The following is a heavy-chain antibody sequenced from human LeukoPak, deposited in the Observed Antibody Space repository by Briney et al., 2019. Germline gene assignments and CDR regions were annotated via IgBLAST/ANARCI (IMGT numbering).Heavy chain of an antibody. V-gene: IGHV1-8*03. CDR2: MNPNSGNT. CDR1: GYTFTSYG. CDR3: AREATTIFGVVKGFDP. J-gene: IGHJ5*02. Sequence: ASVKVSCKASGYTFTSYGINWARQATGQGLEWMGWMNPNSGNTGYAQKFQGRVTITRNTSISTAYMELSSLRSEDTAVYYCAREATTIFGVVKGFDPWGQGTLVTVSS. D-gene: IGHD3-3*01.